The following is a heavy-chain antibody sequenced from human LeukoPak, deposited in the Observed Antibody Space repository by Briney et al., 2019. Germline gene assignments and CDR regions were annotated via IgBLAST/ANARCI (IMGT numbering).Heavy chain of an antibody. CDR2: ISSSSSDT. CDR1: GVTVSSDY. CDR3: VKSAGRNGGN. V-gene: IGHV3-11*06. J-gene: IGHJ4*02. Sequence: PGGSLRLSCAASGVTVSSDYMNWIRQAPGKGLQWLSYISSSSSDTSYADSVRGRFTISRDNAKKSVYLQMNSLRAEDTAIYYCVKSAGRNGGNWGQGTLVTVSS. D-gene: IGHD1-26*01.